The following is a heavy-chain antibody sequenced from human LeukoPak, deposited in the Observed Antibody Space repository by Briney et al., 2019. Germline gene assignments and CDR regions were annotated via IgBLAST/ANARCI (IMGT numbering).Heavy chain of an antibody. J-gene: IGHJ4*02. CDR2: IYWNDNK. D-gene: IGHD4-17*01. CDR3: AHYGDYRFLYYFDY. CDR1: GFSLSTSGVG. Sequence: SGPTLVKPTQTLTLTCTFSGFSLSTSGVGGGWIRQPPGKALEWLALIYWNDNKLYSPSLKSRLTITKDTSNNQVVLTMTNMDPVDTATYYCAHYGDYRFLYYFDYWGQGTLVTVSP. V-gene: IGHV2-5*01.